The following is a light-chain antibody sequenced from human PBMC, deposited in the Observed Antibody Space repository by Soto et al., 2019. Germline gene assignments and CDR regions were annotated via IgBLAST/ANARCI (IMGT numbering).Light chain of an antibody. CDR3: QESYGKSPT. Sequence: DIQMTQSPSSLSASVGDRVTITCRASQSINMYVNWYQQKPGKAPKLLIYAASTLRSGVPSRFSGSGSGTDFTLTVSSLQPEDFASYYCQESYGKSPTFGQGTKVDIK. CDR1: QSINMY. J-gene: IGKJ1*01. V-gene: IGKV1-39*01. CDR2: AAS.